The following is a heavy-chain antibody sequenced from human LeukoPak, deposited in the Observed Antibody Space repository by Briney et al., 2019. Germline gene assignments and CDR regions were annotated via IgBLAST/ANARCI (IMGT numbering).Heavy chain of an antibody. V-gene: IGHV1-69*05. Sequence: SVKVSCKASGGTFSSYAISWVRQAPGQGLEWMGGIIPIFGTANYAQKLQGRVTVTTDESTSTAYMELSSLRSEDTAVYYCAARAHCSSTSCHYYYYYYYMDVWGKGTTVTVSS. CDR3: AARAHCSSTSCHYYYYYYYMDV. J-gene: IGHJ6*03. CDR1: GGTFSSYA. CDR2: IIPIFGTA. D-gene: IGHD2-2*01.